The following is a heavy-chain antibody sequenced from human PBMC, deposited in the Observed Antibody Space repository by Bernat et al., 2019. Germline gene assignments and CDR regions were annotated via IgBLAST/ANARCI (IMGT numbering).Heavy chain of an antibody. Sequence: QVQLVESGGGVVQPGRSLRLSCAASGFTISSYGMHWVRQAPGKGLEWVAVISYDGSNKYYADSVKGRFTISRDNSKNTLYLQMNSLRAEDTAVYYCAKDPRYYYDKGLDYWGQGTLVTVSS. CDR3: AKDPRYYYDKGLDY. CDR1: GFTISSYG. J-gene: IGHJ4*02. CDR2: ISYDGSNK. D-gene: IGHD3-22*01. V-gene: IGHV3-30*18.